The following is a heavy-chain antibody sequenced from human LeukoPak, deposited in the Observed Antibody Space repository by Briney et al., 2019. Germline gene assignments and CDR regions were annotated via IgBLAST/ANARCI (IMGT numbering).Heavy chain of an antibody. Sequence: GGSLRLSCAASGFTFSSDGMHWVRQAPGKGLEWVAVIWYDGSNKYYADSVKGRFTISRDNSKNTLYLQMNSLRAEDTAAYYCATMYVTMVREVIKAHDAFDIWGQGTMVTVSS. CDR2: IWYDGSNK. CDR1: GFTFSSDG. CDR3: ATMYVTMVREVIKAHDAFDI. V-gene: IGHV3-33*01. J-gene: IGHJ3*02. D-gene: IGHD3-10*01.